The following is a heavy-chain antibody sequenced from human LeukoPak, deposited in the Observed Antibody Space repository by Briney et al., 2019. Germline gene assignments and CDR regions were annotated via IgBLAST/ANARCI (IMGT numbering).Heavy chain of an antibody. V-gene: IGHV3-20*01. Sequence: GGSLRLSCAASGFTYDDYGMRWVRQDAGEDLKWVPGNNWNGGRPGYADSVKGRFTISRDNAKNSLYLQMNSLRADETALYHCARGYSSSWHDYLLDYWGQGTLVTVAS. CDR2: NNWNGGRP. CDR3: ARGYSSSWHDYLLDY. D-gene: IGHD6-13*01. CDR1: GFTYDDYG. J-gene: IGHJ4*02.